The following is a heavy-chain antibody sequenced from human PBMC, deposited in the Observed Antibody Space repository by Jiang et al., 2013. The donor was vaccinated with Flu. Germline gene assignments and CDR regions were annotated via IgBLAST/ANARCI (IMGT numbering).Heavy chain of an antibody. CDR1: GGSISGYY. CDR3: ARGGSYYSGYGMDV. Sequence: GSGLVKPSETLSLNCTVSGGSISGYYWSWIRQPPGKGLEWIGSIHYSGSTNYNPSLKSRVTVSVDTSKNQFSLRLTSVTAADTADYYCARGGSYYSGYGMDVWGEGTTVT. D-gene: IGHD1-26*01. J-gene: IGHJ6*02. V-gene: IGHV4-59*01. CDR2: IHYSGST.